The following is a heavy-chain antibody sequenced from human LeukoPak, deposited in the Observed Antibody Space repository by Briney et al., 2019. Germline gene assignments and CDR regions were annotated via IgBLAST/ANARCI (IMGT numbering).Heavy chain of an antibody. J-gene: IGHJ4*02. D-gene: IGHD3-16*02. CDR1: GYSISRGYY. CDR3: ARGLGVEDYVWGSYRPYYFDY. CDR2: IYYSGST. Sequence: SETLSLTCTVSGYSISRGYYWSWIRQPPGKGLEWIGYIYYSGSTNYNPSLKSRVTISVDTSKNQFSLKLSSVTAADTAVYYCARGLGVEDYVWGSYRPYYFDYWGQGTLVTVSS. V-gene: IGHV4-61*01.